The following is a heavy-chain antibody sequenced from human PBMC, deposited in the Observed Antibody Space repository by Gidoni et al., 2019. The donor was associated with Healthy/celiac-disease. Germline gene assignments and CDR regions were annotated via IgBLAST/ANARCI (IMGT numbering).Heavy chain of an antibody. Sequence: QVQLQQWGAGLLKPSETLSLTCAVYGGSFSGYYWSWIRQPPGKGLEWIGEINHSGSTNYNPSLKSRVTISVDTSKNQFSLKLSSVTAADTAVYYCARLTTPWYFDLWGRGTLVTVSS. CDR1: GGSFSGYY. V-gene: IGHV4-34*01. J-gene: IGHJ2*01. D-gene: IGHD1-1*01. CDR2: INHSGST. CDR3: ARLTTPWYFDL.